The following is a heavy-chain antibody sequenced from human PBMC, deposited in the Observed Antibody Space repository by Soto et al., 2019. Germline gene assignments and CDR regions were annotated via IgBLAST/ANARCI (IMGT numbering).Heavy chain of an antibody. CDR3: ARDLDSSGSYYTDY. D-gene: IGHD3-10*01. CDR1: GYSFTNCG. V-gene: IGHV1-18*01. CDR2: ISPHKGNT. Sequence: ASVKVSCKVSGYSFTNCGISWVRQAPGQGLEWMGWISPHKGNTYYAQNLQGRVTMTTDTSTSTAYMELRSLRSDDTAVYYCARDLDSSGSYYTDYWGQGTLVTVSS. J-gene: IGHJ4*02.